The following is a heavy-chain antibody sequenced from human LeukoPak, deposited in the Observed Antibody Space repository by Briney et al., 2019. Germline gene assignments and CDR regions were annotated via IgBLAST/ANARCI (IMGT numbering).Heavy chain of an antibody. V-gene: IGHV1-18*01. CDR1: GYSFTSFG. J-gene: IGHJ4*02. CDR2: ISPYDGNT. CDR3: ARTRPTWEGWGFDY. D-gene: IGHD1-26*01. Sequence: GASVKVSCKASGYSFTSFGITWVRQAPGRGLEWMGWISPYDGNTNYAQNLQGRVTMTTDTSTTTAYMDLRSLRFDDTAVYYCARTRPTWEGWGFDYWGQGTLVTVSS.